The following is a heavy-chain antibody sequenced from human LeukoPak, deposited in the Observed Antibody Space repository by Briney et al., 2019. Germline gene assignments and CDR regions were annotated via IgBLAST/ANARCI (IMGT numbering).Heavy chain of an antibody. V-gene: IGHV3-7*03. Sequence: PGGSRRFSCAASGFTCGSEWMSWVRQAPGKGLEWVANIKQDGSEKYYVDSVKGRFTISRNNAKNSLYLQMNSLRAEDTAVYYCAREDTENSGYIDYWGQGTLVTVSS. CDR2: IKQDGSEK. CDR1: GFTCGSEW. CDR3: AREDTENSGYIDY. J-gene: IGHJ4*02. D-gene: IGHD5-12*01.